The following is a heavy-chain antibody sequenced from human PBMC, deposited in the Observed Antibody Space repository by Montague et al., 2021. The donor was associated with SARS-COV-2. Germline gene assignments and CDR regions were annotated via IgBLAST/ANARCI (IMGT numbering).Heavy chain of an antibody. V-gene: IGHV4-59*01. Sequence: SETLSLTCSVSGGPISSDYWSWIRQSPGKGLEWIGYIYYRGTTNYNPSLKSRVSISVDTSKSQFSLKLTSVTAADTAVYYCAREGIPTPGAEWKILHYHGMDVWGQGTTVTVSS. CDR2: IYYRGTT. D-gene: IGHD1-14*01. CDR3: AREGIPTPGAEWKILHYHGMDV. J-gene: IGHJ6*02. CDR1: GGPISSDY.